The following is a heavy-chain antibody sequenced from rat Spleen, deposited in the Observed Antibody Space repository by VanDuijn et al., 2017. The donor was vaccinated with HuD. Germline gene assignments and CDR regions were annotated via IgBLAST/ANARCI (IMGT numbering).Heavy chain of an antibody. CDR1: GFTFSNYY. V-gene: IGHV5-27*01. CDR3: TTDELGGFDY. J-gene: IGHJ2*01. D-gene: IGHD5-1*01. CDR2: ITNSGGST. Sequence: EVQLVESGGGLVQPGRSLKLSCAASGFTFSNYYMAWVRQAPTKGLEWVASITNSGGSTYYRDSVKGRFTISRDNAKSTLYLQMDSLRSEDTATYYCTTDELGGFDYWGQGVMVTVSS.